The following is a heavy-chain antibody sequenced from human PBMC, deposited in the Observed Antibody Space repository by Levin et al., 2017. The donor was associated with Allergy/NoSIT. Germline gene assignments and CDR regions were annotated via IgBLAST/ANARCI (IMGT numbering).Heavy chain of an antibody. J-gene: IGHJ4*02. CDR2: INSDGSST. D-gene: IGHD6-6*01. CDR1: GFTFISYW. V-gene: IGHV3-74*01. Sequence: GGSLRLSCAASGFTFISYWMHWVRQAPGKGLVWVSRINSDGSSTTYADSVKGRFTISRDNAKNTLYLQMNSLRAEDTAVYYCARSSDANSIAARLGPFDYWGQGTLVTVSS. CDR3: ARSSDANSIAARLGPFDY.